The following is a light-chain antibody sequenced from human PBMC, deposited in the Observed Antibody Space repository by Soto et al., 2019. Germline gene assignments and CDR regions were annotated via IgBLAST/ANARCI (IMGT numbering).Light chain of an antibody. CDR3: QTWGTGIQV. J-gene: IGLJ3*02. V-gene: IGLV4-69*01. Sequence: QPVLTQSPSASASLGASVKLTCTLSSGHSSYAIAWHQQQPEKGPRYLMKLNSDGSHSKGDGIPDRFSGSSSGAERYLTISSLPAEADADYYCQTWGTGIQVFGGGTKLTVL. CDR2: LNSDGSH. CDR1: SGHSSYA.